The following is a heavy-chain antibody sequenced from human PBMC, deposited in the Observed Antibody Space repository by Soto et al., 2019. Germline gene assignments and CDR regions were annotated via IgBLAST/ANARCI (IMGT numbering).Heavy chain of an antibody. CDR3: ARGHSTDCSNGVCSFFYNHEMDV. J-gene: IGHJ6*02. Sequence: QVQLVQSGAEVKKPGASVRVSCKASGYSFTDYHIHWVRQAPGQGLEWLGRINPKSGGTSTAQKFQGWVTMTRDRAISTVCVELSRLRSDDTAVYFCARGHSTDCSNGVCSFFYNHEMDVWGQGTTVTVSS. CDR1: GYSFTDYH. V-gene: IGHV1-2*04. D-gene: IGHD2-8*01. CDR2: INPKSGGT.